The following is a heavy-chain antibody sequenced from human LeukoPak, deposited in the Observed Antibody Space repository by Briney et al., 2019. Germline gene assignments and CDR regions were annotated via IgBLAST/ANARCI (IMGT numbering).Heavy chain of an antibody. D-gene: IGHD3-22*01. CDR1: GFTFSSYW. J-gene: IGHJ3*02. CDR3: ARDFYESSGYFPKGDAFDI. Sequence: PGGSLRLSCAASGFTFSSYWMSWVRQAPGKGLEWVANIKQDGSEKYYVDFVKGRFTISRDNAKNSLYLQMNSVRAEDTAVYYCARDFYESSGYFPKGDAFDIWGQGTMVTVSS. V-gene: IGHV3-7*01. CDR2: IKQDGSEK.